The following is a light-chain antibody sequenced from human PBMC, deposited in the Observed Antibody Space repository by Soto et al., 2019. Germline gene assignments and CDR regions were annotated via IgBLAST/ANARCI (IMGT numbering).Light chain of an antibody. CDR1: QSVSSSY. J-gene: IGKJ5*01. CDR2: GAS. Sequence: EIVFTQSPGTLSLSPGERATLSCRAIQSVSSSYLAWYQQKPGQAPRLLIYGASSRATGIPDRFSGSGSGTDFTLTISRLEPEDFAVYYCQQYNNWPPITFGQGTRLAIK. CDR3: QQYNNWPPIT. V-gene: IGKV3-20*01.